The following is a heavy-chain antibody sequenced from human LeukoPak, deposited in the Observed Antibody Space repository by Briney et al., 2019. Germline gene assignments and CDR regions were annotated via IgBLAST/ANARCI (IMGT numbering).Heavy chain of an antibody. CDR2: LNSDGSIT. CDR3: VRDYCGGDCYTDF. V-gene: IGHV3-74*01. CDR1: GFSFSLYW. J-gene: IGHJ4*02. Sequence: GGSLRLSCAASGFSFSLYWMHWVRQTPGKGLVWVSRLNSDGSITSYADSVKGRFTISRDNAKNTLYLEMNSLRAEDTAVYYCVRDYCGGDCYTDFWGQGTLVTVSS. D-gene: IGHD2-21*02.